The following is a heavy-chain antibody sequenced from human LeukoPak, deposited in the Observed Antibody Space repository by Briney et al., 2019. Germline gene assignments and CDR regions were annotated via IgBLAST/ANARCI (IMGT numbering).Heavy chain of an antibody. CDR1: GFTFSSYA. V-gene: IGHV3-23*01. D-gene: IGHD3-9*01. CDR3: AIPVLRYFDWLFPPFDY. CDR2: ISGSGGST. J-gene: IGHJ4*02. Sequence: PGGSLRLSCAASGFTFSSYAMSWVRQAPGKGLEWVSAISGSGGSTYYADSVKGRFTISRDNSKNTLYLQMNSLRAEDTAVYYCAIPVLRYFDWLFPPFDYWGQGTLVTVSS.